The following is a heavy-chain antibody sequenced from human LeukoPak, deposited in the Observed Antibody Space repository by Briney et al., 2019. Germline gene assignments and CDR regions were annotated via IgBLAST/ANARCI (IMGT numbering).Heavy chain of an antibody. D-gene: IGHD1-26*01. J-gene: IGHJ5*02. CDR1: GFTFSSYA. CDR2: ISYDGSNK. V-gene: IGHV3-30*04. Sequence: GGSLRLSCAASGFTFSSYAMHWVRQAPGKGLEWVAVISYDGSNKYYADSVKGRFTISRDNSKNTLYLQMNSLRAEDTAVYYCARGGRSGSYSTTNWFDPWGQGTLVTVSS. CDR3: ARGGRSGSYSTTNWFDP.